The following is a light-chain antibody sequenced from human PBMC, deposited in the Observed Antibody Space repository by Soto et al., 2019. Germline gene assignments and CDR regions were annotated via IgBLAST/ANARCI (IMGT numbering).Light chain of an antibody. CDR3: QTWGTGIQV. V-gene: IGLV4-69*01. J-gene: IGLJ2*01. CDR2: LNSDGSH. Sequence: QPVLTQSPSASASLGASVKLTCTLSSGHSSYAIAWHQQQPEKGPRYLMKLNSDGSHYKGDGIPDRFSGSSSGAERYLIISSLQSEDEADYYCQTWGTGIQVFGGGTKLTVL. CDR1: SGHSSYA.